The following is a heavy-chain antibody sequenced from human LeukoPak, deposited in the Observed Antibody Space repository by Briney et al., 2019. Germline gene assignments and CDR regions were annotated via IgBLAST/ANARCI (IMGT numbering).Heavy chain of an antibody. CDR1: GGSISSYY. J-gene: IGHJ5*02. CDR2: FYGSGSA. D-gene: IGHD6-13*01. CDR3: ARAPAAAGTGNWFDP. Sequence: KPSETLSLTCTVSGGSISSYYWSWIRQPPGKGLEWIGYFYGSGSANYNPSLRSRVTISVDTSKNQFSLKLGSVTAADTAVYYCARAPAAAGTGNWFDPWGQGTLVTVSS. V-gene: IGHV4-59*12.